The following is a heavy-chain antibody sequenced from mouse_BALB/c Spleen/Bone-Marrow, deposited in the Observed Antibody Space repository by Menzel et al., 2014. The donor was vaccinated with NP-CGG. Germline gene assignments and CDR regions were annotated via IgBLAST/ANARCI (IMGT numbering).Heavy chain of an antibody. Sequence: VQVVESGAELVRPGSSVKISCKASGYTFSNYWMNWMKQRPGQGLEWIGRIYPGDGDTNYIGKFTGKATLTADKSSSTAYMQLSSLTSEDSAVYFCASRGDYSYAMDYWGQGTSVTVSS. CDR2: IYPGDGDT. CDR1: GYTFSNYW. CDR3: ASRGDYSYAMDY. D-gene: IGHD1-1*01. J-gene: IGHJ4*01. V-gene: IGHV1-80*01.